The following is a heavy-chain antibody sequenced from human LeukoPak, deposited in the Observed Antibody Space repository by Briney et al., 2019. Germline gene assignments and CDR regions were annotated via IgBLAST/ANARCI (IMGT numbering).Heavy chain of an antibody. J-gene: IGHJ6*03. CDR1: GGSLSSYY. V-gene: IGHV4-59*01. D-gene: IGHD3-3*01. CDR3: ARGETYYDFWSGYHTYYYYYMDV. Sequence: SQTLSLTCTVSGGSLSSYYWSWIRQPPGKGLEWIGYIYYSGRTNYNRALKSRVNISVDTAKNQCSLKLSSVSVADTAVYYCARGETYYDFWSGYHTYYYYYMDVGVKGTTVTVSS. CDR2: IYYSGRT.